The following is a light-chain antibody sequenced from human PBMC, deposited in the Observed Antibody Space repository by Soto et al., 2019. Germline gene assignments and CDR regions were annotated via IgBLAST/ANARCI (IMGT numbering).Light chain of an antibody. CDR3: QHDNSYSEA. Sequence: DIQMTQSPSTLSGSVGDRVTITCRASQTISSWLAWYQQKPGKAPKLLIYKASTLKSVVPSRFSGSGSGTEFTLPISSLQPYDFATYSCQHDNSYSEAFGQGTKVELK. CDR1: QTISSW. V-gene: IGKV1-5*03. CDR2: KAS. J-gene: IGKJ1*01.